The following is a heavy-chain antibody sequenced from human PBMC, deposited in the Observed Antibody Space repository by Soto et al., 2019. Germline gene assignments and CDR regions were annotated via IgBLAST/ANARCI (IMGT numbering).Heavy chain of an antibody. CDR3: AKDRPVLRFLEWLLFDY. J-gene: IGHJ4*02. CDR2: ISGSGGST. V-gene: IGHV3-23*01. CDR1: GFTFSSYA. D-gene: IGHD3-3*01. Sequence: PAGSLRLSCAASGFTFSSYAMSWVRQAPGKGLEWVSAISGSGGSTYYADSVKGRFTISRDNSKNTLYLQMNSLRAEDTAVYYCAKDRPVLRFLEWLLFDYWGQGTLVTVSS.